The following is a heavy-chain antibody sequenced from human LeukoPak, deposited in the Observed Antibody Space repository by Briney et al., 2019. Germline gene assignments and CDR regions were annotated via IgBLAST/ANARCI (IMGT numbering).Heavy chain of an antibody. Sequence: GGSLRLSCAASGVTFRSYVMSWVRQAPGKGLEWVSAISSSGGTTYYADSVKGRFTISRDNSKNTLYLQMNSLRAEATAVYYCAKNFYGDYNVFFDYWGQGTLVSVSS. J-gene: IGHJ4*02. CDR1: GVTFRSYV. D-gene: IGHD4-17*01. CDR2: ISSSGGTT. CDR3: AKNFYGDYNVFFDY. V-gene: IGHV3-23*01.